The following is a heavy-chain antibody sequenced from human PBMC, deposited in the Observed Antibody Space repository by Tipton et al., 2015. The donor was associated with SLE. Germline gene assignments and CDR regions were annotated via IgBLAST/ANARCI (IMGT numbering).Heavy chain of an antibody. J-gene: IGHJ5*02. Sequence: LSLTCTVSGGSISSYYWSWIRQPPGKGLEWIGYIYYSGSTNYNPSLKSRVTISVDTSKNQFSLKLSSVTAADTAVYYCAREVPGGWFGELPNWFDPWGQGTLVTVSS. CDR2: IYYSGST. D-gene: IGHD3-10*01. CDR1: GGSISSYY. V-gene: IGHV4-59*01. CDR3: AREVPGGWFGELPNWFDP.